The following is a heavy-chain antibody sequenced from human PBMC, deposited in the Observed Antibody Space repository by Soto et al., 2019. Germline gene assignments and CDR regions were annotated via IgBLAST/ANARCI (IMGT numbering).Heavy chain of an antibody. Sequence: QVQLVESGGAWVHLGSPLNLPLQASGLTFSNYASHWVPRAPAKGLEWVALMSYDGSNEYYADSVKGRFTISRDNSKNTLYLQMNSLRAEDTAVYYCAKDGSHNFDYWGQGTLVTVSS. J-gene: IGHJ4*02. CDR1: GLTFSNYA. V-gene: IGHV3-30*18. CDR3: AKDGSHNFDY. CDR2: MSYDGSNE. D-gene: IGHD1-26*01.